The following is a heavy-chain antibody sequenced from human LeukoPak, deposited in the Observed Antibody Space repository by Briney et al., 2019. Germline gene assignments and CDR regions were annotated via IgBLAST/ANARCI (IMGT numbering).Heavy chain of an antibody. CDR1: GYSFTSYW. J-gene: IGHJ4*02. V-gene: IGHV5-51*01. CDR3: ARQRYDYSSGWYY. D-gene: IGHD6-19*01. Sequence: GESLKISGKGSGYSFTSYWMGWVRQMPGKGLEGMGIVYPGDSDTRYSPSFQGQVTIPADKSISSAYLQWSSLKASDTAMYYCARQRYDYSSGWYYWGQGTLVTVPS. CDR2: VYPGDSDT.